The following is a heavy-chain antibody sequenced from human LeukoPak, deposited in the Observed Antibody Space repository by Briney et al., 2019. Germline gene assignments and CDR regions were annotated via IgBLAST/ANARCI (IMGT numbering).Heavy chain of an antibody. V-gene: IGHV3-23*01. CDR1: GFTFSSYA. J-gene: IGHJ4*01. CDR3: AKDPPPGVATAHGY. Sequence: GGSLRLSCAASGFTFSSYAMSWVRQAPGKGLEWVSAISGSGGSTYYADSVKGRFTISRDNSKNTLYLQMNSLRAEDTAVYYCAKDPPPGVATAHGYWGQEPWSPSPQ. D-gene: IGHD5-18*01. CDR2: ISGSGGST.